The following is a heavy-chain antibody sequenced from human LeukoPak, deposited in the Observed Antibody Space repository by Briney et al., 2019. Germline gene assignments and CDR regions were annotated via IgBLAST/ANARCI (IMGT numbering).Heavy chain of an antibody. V-gene: IGHV3-74*01. CDR1: GFTFSSYW. J-gene: IGHJ6*03. CDR2: INSDGSST. CDR3: ARNWNYPLYYYYYMDV. D-gene: IGHD1-7*01. Sequence: PGGSLRLSCAASGFTFSSYWMHWVRQAPGKGLVWVSRINSDGSSTSYADSVKGRFTISRDNAKNTLYLQMNSLRAEDTAVYYCARNWNYPLYYYYYMDVWGKGTTVTVSS.